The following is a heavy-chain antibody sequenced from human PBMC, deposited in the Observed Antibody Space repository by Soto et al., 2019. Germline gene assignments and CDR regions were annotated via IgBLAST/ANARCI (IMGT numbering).Heavy chain of an antibody. CDR2: ISGSGGST. CDR3: ATDGYSDYYYYGMDV. CDR1: GFTFSSYA. D-gene: IGHD5-18*01. V-gene: IGHV3-23*01. J-gene: IGHJ6*02. Sequence: PGGSLRLSCAASGFTFSSYAMSWVRQAPGKGLEWVSAISGSGGSTYYADSVKGRFTISRDNSKNTLYLQMNSLRAEDTAAYYCATDGYSDYYYYGMDVWGQGTTVTVSS.